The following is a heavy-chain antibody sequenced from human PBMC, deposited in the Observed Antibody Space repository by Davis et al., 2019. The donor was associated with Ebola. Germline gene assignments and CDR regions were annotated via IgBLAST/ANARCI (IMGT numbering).Heavy chain of an antibody. CDR1: GFTFSSSW. CDR2: INQDGSDK. J-gene: IGHJ4*02. D-gene: IGHD3-22*01. V-gene: IGHV3-7*03. CDR3: ARPDRGAPVGR. Sequence: GGSLRLSCAASGFTFSSSWMAWVRQAPEKGLEWVANINQDGSDKHYVDSMKGRFTISRDNAKNSLYLQVNSLRVEDTAIYYCARPDRGAPVGRWGQGALVTVSS.